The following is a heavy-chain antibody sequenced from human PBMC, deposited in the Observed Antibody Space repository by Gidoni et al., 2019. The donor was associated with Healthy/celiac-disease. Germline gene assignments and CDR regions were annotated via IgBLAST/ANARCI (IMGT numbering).Heavy chain of an antibody. Sequence: EVQLLESGGGLVPPGWSLRLSCAASGFTFSSYAMSWVRQAPGKGLEWVSAMSGRGGSKYYADSGKGRFTSSRDNAKNTLYLQMNSLRAEDTAVYYGAKDRGPKSAGYWGQGTLVTVSS. CDR2: MSGRGGSK. D-gene: IGHD3-10*01. CDR3: AKDRGPKSAGY. J-gene: IGHJ4*02. CDR1: GFTFSSYA. V-gene: IGHV3-23*01.